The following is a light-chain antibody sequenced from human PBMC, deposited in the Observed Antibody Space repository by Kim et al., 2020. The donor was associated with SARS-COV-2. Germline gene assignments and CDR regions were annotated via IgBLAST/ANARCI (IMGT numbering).Light chain of an antibody. J-gene: IGLJ2*01. CDR1: SSNIGSNY. Sequence: GQRIIISCSGSSSNIGSNYVHWSQQLPGTAPNLLMYSNDQRPSGVPDRFSGSKSGTSASLAISELRSEDEAEYYCSAWDDNLTGVVFAGGTQLTVL. V-gene: IGLV1-47*01. CDR3: SAWDDNLTGVV. CDR2: SND.